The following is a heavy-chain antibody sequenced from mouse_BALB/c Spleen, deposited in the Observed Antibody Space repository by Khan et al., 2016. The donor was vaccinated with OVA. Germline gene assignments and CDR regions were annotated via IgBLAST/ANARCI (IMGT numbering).Heavy chain of an antibody. CDR3: ARDGSRYNYAMDY. CDR1: GYSITSDYA. V-gene: IGHV3-2*02. Sequence: EVQLQESGPGLVKPSQSLSLTCTVTGYSITSDYAWNWIRQFPGNKLEWMGYISYSGSTNYNPALKSRISITRDTSKIQFFLQLNSVTTADTATYYCARDGSRYNYAMDYWGQGTSVTVSS. J-gene: IGHJ4*01. D-gene: IGHD2-3*01. CDR2: ISYSGST.